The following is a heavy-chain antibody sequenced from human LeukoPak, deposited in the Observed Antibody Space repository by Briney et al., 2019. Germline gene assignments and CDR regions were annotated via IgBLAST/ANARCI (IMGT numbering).Heavy chain of an antibody. CDR3: ATDISWFDP. Sequence: SSETLSLTCTVSGGSISSYYWSWIRQPAGKGLEWIGRISASGSTNYAPSLRSRVTMSVDTSTNQSSLKLSSVTAADTAVYYCATDISWFDPWGRGTLVTVSS. CDR1: GGSISSYY. J-gene: IGHJ5*02. V-gene: IGHV4-4*07. CDR2: ISASGST.